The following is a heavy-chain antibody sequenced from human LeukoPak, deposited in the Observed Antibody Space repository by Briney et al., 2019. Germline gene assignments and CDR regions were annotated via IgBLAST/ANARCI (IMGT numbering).Heavy chain of an antibody. D-gene: IGHD3-3*01. CDR1: GFTFSSYG. CDR2: IRYDGSNK. V-gene: IGHV3-30*02. Sequence: GGSLRLSCAASGFTFSSYGMHWVRQAPGKGLEWVAFIRYDGSNKYYADSVKGRFSISRDNSKNTLYLQMNSLRAEDTAVYYCAKDGSDFWGDYYFDYWGQGTLVTVSS. J-gene: IGHJ4*02. CDR3: AKDGSDFWGDYYFDY.